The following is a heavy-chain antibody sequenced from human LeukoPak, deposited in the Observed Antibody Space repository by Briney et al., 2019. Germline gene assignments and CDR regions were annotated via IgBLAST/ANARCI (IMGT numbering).Heavy chain of an antibody. J-gene: IGHJ4*02. Sequence: PGGSLRLSCSASTFTFSNYAMSWVRQAPGKGLEWVSTVTSGGRSTYYADSVKGRFSISRDNSKSTLYLQMNSLRAEDTAVYYCTKDHPACRGLSCLLFDSWGQGTLVTVSS. V-gene: IGHV3-23*01. CDR3: TKDHPACRGLSCLLFDS. CDR1: TFTFSNYA. D-gene: IGHD2-15*01. CDR2: VTSGGRST.